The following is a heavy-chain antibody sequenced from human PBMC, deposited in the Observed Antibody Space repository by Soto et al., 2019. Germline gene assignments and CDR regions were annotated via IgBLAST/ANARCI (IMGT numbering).Heavy chain of an antibody. CDR1: GGTFISYT. Sequence: QVQLVQSGAEVKKPGSSVKVSCKASGGTFISYTISWVRQAPGQGLEWMGWIIPILGIAKYAQKFQGRVTINADKSTSTAYMELSSLRSEDKSVYYCARATTVVTPDDYWGHGTLVTVSS. CDR2: IIPILGIA. D-gene: IGHD4-17*01. J-gene: IGHJ4*01. CDR3: ARATTVVTPDDY. V-gene: IGHV1-69*02.